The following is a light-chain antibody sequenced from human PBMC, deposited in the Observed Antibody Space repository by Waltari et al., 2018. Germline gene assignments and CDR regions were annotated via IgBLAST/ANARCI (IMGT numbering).Light chain of an antibody. J-gene: IGLJ2*01. Sequence: QSEMSQPPSVSGTPGQTVPISCSGRSSNVGGNVVNWYRQLPGTAPKLLIYRNDQRPSGVPDRFSGSKSGTSASLAISGLQSEDEADYYCAAWDDSLNGRWVFGAGTKLTVL. CDR2: RND. CDR3: AAWDDSLNGRWV. CDR1: SSNVGGNV. V-gene: IGLV1-44*01.